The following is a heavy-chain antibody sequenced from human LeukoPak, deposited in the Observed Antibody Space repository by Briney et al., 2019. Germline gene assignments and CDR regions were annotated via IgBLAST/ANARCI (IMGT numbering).Heavy chain of an antibody. CDR1: GGSFSGYY. V-gene: IGHV4-34*01. CDR2: INHSGST. CDR3: ARGGDGDNDFDY. D-gene: IGHD4-17*01. Sequence: SETLSLTCAVYGGSFSGYYWSWIRQPPGKGLEWIGEINHSGSTNYNPSLKSRVTISVDRSKNQFSLKLSSVTAADTAVYYCARGGDGDNDFDYWGQGTLVTVSS. J-gene: IGHJ4*02.